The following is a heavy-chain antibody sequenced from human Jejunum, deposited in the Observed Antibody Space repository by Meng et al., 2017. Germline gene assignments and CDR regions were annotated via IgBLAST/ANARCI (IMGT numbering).Heavy chain of an antibody. D-gene: IGHD5-24*01. CDR1: GYTLNGFY. J-gene: IGHJ4*02. V-gene: IGHV1-2*06. CDR3: AGRSYNYDDYFDF. CDR2: INTNTGGT. Sequence: QVQMEQSGAEVRKPGASVKVSCRASGYTLNGFYMPWVRQAPGQGLEWMGRINTNTGGTNYAQNFKGSITLTRDTSTVYMEVNRLRSDDTAMYYCAGRSYNYDDYFDFWGRGTLVTVS.